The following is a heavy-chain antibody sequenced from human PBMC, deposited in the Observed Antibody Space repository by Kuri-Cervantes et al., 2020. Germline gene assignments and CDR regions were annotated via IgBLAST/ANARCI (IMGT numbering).Heavy chain of an antibody. CDR2: IIPIFGTA. CDR1: GYTFTSYA. V-gene: IGHV1-69*13. J-gene: IGHJ4*02. CDR3: ARDRRAGSSGWYGTDY. Sequence: SVKVSCKASGYTFTSYAMNWVRQAPGQGLEWMGGIIPIFGTANYAQKFQGRVTITADESTSTAYMELSSLRSEDTAVYYCARDRRAGSSGWYGTDYWGQGTLVTVSS. D-gene: IGHD6-19*01.